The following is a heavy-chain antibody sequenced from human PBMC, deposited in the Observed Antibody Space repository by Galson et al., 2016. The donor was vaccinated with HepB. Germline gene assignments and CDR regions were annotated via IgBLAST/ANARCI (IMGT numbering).Heavy chain of an antibody. J-gene: IGHJ5*02. CDR1: GGTFSTFG. D-gene: IGHD3-9*01. CDR2: ITPIFGTP. CDR3: AKDNYDILTGSFDP. Sequence: SCKASGGTFSTFGIIWVRQAPGQGLEWMGGITPIFGTPNYAQTFQGRVTMTADGSTSTAYMELSSLRSEDTAVYYCAKDNYDILTGSFDPWGQGTLVTVSS. V-gene: IGHV1-69*01.